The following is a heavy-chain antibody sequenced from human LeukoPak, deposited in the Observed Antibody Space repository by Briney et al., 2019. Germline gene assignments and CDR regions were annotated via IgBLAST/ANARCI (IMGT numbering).Heavy chain of an antibody. V-gene: IGHV4-59*12. Sequence: SETLXLTCTVSGGSIGDYYWNWIRQPPGKGLEWIGYIYSSGSTNYNPSLKSRVTISIDTSKNQFSLKLSSVTAADTAVYYCATDYGDYSYYFDYWGQGTLVTVSS. J-gene: IGHJ4*02. CDR3: ATDYGDYSYYFDY. CDR1: GGSIGDYY. D-gene: IGHD4-17*01. CDR2: IYSSGST.